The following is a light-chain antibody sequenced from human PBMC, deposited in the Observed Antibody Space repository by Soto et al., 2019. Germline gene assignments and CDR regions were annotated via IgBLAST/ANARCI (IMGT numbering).Light chain of an antibody. J-gene: IGKJ3*01. CDR2: AAS. CDR3: QQYVRSPFT. V-gene: IGKV3-20*01. Sequence: EIVLTQSPGTLSLSPGERATLSCRASQSVSSTYLAWYQQKPGQAPRLLIYAASSRAAGIPDRFSGSGSGTDCTLTISRLEPEDFAVYYCQQYVRSPFTFGPGTKLDIK. CDR1: QSVSSTY.